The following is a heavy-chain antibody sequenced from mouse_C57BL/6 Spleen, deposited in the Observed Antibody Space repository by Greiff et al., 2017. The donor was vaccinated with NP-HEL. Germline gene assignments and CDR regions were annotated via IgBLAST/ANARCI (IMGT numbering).Heavy chain of an antibody. CDR2: IRNKANGYTT. V-gene: IGHV7-3*01. D-gene: IGHD2-3*01. J-gene: IGHJ4*01. CDR1: GFTFTDYY. Sequence: EVMLVESGGGLVQPGGSLSLSCAASGFTFTDYYMSWVRQPPGKALEWLGFIRNKANGYTTEYSASVKGRFTISRDNSQSILYLQMNALRAEDSATYYCARPSDGHYEEDAMDYWGQGTSVTVSS. CDR3: ARPSDGHYEEDAMDY.